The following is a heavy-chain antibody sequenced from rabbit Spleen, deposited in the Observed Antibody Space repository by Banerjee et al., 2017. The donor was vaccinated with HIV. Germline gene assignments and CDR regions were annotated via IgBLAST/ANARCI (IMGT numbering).Heavy chain of an antibody. CDR1: GFSFSSSYD. J-gene: IGHJ4*01. CDR2: VYTTNGKT. V-gene: IGHV1S45*01. CDR3: ARDAGSGPYIDGYFDL. Sequence: QQQLEESGGGLVKPGGTLTLTCKASGFSFSSSYDMCWVRQAPGKGLEWIACVYTTNGKTYYASWAKGRFTISKTSSTTVTLQMTSLTVADTATYFCARDAGSGPYIDGYFDLWGQGTLVTVS. D-gene: IGHD8-1*01.